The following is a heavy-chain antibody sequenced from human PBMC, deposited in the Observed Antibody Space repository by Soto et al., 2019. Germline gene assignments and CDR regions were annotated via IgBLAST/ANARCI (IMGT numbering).Heavy chain of an antibody. CDR1: GLVFSDFQ. V-gene: IGHV3-21*01. CDR3: ARDNLAFQGAFDI. Sequence: PGGSLRLSCAASGLVFSDFQFNWVRQAPGGGLEWLSSITGTSAFTEYAESIEGRFTISRDNPNKLLFLHMDNLRPEDTAVYYCARDNLAFQGAFDIWGQGTLVTVSS. CDR2: ITGTSAFT. D-gene: IGHD3-16*01. J-gene: IGHJ4*02.